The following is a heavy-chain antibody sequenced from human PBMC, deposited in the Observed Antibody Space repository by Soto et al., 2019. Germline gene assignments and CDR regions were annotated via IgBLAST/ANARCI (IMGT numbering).Heavy chain of an antibody. V-gene: IGHV4-59*01. J-gene: IGHJ4*02. Sequence: PSETLSLTCTVSGDSISSYYWSWIRQPPGKGLEWIGCIYNSGNTDYNPSLKSRVTISVDMSTDQFSLKLTSVTAADTAVYYCARLRLSTVTKTYYLAYWGQGALVTVSS. D-gene: IGHD4-17*01. CDR2: IYNSGNT. CDR1: GDSISSYY. CDR3: ARLRLSTVTKTYYLAY.